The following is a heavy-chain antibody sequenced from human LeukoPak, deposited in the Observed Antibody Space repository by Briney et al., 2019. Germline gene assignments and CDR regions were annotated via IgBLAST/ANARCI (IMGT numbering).Heavy chain of an antibody. CDR2: ISDNGGNT. V-gene: IGHV3-21*01. CDR3: ARESSGNDAFDI. J-gene: IGHJ3*02. D-gene: IGHD1-14*01. Sequence: GGSLRLSCAASGFTFSIYGMGWVRQAPGKGLEWVSSISDNGGNTYYADSVKGRFTISRDNAKNSLYLQMNSLRAEDTAVYYCARESSGNDAFDIWGQGTMVTVSS. CDR1: GFTFSIYG.